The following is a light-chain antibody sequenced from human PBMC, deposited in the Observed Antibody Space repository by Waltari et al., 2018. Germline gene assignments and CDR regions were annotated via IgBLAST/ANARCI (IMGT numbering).Light chain of an antibody. J-gene: IGLJ1*01. V-gene: IGLV2-14*01. CDR2: EVS. CDR3: SSYTSSSSYV. CDR1: PSDVGTYNY. Sequence: QSALTQPASVSGSPGQSITISCTGTPSDVGTYNYVSWYQQHPGKAPKLMIYEVSNRPSGVSNRFSGSKSGNTASLTISGLQAEDEADYYCSSYTSSSSYVFGTGTKVTVL.